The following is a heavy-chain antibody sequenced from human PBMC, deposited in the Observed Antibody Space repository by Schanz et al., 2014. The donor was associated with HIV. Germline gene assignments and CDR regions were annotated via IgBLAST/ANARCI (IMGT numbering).Heavy chain of an antibody. V-gene: IGHV3-74*03. CDR1: GFAFVYHW. Sequence: VQLVESGGGLVQPGGSLRLSCEASGFAFVYHWMHWVRQGPGKGLMWVSEISPDGRRTTYADSVRGRFTISRDNSKNTLYLQMNSLRSEDTAVYYCARAGLHDYGDSGLDYWGQGTLVTVSS. CDR2: ISPDGRRT. J-gene: IGHJ4*02. CDR3: ARAGLHDYGDSGLDY. D-gene: IGHD4-17*01.